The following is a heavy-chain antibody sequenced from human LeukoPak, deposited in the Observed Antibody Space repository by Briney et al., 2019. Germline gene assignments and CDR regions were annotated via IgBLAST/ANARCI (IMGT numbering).Heavy chain of an antibody. D-gene: IGHD2-2*01. CDR3: ARDNAHSQKFDY. V-gene: IGHV3-33*01. CDR2: IWYDGSNK. J-gene: IGHJ4*02. Sequence: PGGSLRLSCAASGFTFSSYGMHWVRQAPGKGLEWLAVIWYDGSNKYYADSVKGRFTISRDNSKNTLYLQMNSLRAEDTAVYYCARDNAHSQKFDYWGQGTLVTVSS. CDR1: GFTFSSYG.